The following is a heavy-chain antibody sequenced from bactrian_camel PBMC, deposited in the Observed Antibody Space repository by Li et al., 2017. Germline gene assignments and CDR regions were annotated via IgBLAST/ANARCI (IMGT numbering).Heavy chain of an antibody. CDR2: ISSGGGRT. D-gene: IGHD1*01. J-gene: IGHJ4*01. Sequence: VQLVESGGGLVQPGGSLRLSCAASGFTFSSYDMSWVRQAPGKGLEWVSGISSGGGRTYYADSVKGRFTISRDDAKNTLYLQLNSLKTEDTAMYYCTKDYVEGLGIDYWGQGTQVTVS. CDR3: TKDYVEGLGIDY. CDR1: GFTFSSYD. V-gene: IGHV3S40*01.